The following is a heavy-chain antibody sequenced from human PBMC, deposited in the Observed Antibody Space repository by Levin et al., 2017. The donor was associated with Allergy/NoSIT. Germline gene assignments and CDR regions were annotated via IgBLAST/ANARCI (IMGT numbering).Heavy chain of an antibody. CDR1: GYTFTSYG. CDR3: ARDPSLRSGFNLDAFDI. V-gene: IGHV1-18*01. CDR2: ISAYNGNT. D-gene: IGHD3-22*01. Sequence: ASVKVSCKASGYTFTSYGISWVRQAPGQGLEWMGWISAYNGNTNYAQKLQGRVTMTTDTSTSTAYMELRSLRSDDTAVYYCARDPSLRSGFNLDAFDIWGQGTMVTVSS. J-gene: IGHJ3*02.